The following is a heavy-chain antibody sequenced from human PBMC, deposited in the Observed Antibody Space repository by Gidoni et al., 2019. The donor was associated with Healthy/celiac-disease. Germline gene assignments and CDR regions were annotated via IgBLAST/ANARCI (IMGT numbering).Heavy chain of an antibody. J-gene: IGHJ4*02. CDR3: ARQVAMVRGVIIRDFDY. CDR2: IYYSGST. V-gene: IGHV4-39*01. D-gene: IGHD3-10*01. CDR1: GGSISSSSYY. Sequence: QLQLQESRPGLVKPSETLSLTCTVPGGSISSSSYYWGWIRQPPGKGLEWIGSIYYSGSTYYNPSLKSRVTISVDTSKNQFSLKLSSVTAADTAVYYCARQVAMVRGVIIRDFDYWGQGTLVTVSS.